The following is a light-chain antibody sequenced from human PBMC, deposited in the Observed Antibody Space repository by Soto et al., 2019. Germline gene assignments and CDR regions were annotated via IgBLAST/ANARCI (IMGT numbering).Light chain of an antibody. J-gene: IGLJ1*01. CDR2: GNN. CDR1: SANIGAGYD. V-gene: IGLV1-40*01. CDR3: QSDDSILGVYV. Sequence: QSALTQPPSVSGAPGQKVTISCTGSSANIGAGYDVNWYHQLPGTAPKLLIHGNNKRPSGVPDRFSGSKSGTSASLAITGLHADDAAYYFCQSDDSILGVYVFGAGTKLTVL.